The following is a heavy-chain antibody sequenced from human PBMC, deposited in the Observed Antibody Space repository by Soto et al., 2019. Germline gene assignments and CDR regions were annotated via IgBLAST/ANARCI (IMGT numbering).Heavy chain of an antibody. D-gene: IGHD2-2*01. J-gene: IGHJ4*02. CDR2: ISYDGSNK. V-gene: IGHV3-30*18. CDR3: AKGRTGLS. CDR1: GFTFSSYG. Sequence: AVGALRLSCSAYGFTFSSYGMHWVRQAPGKGLEWVAVISYDGSNKYYADSVKGRFTISRDNSKNTLYLQMNSLRAEDTAVYYCAKGRTGLSWGQGTLVTVSS.